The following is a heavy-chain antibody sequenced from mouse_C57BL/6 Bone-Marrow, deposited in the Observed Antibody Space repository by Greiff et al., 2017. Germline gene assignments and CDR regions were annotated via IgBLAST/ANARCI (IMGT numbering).Heavy chain of an antibody. CDR1: GYTFTSYW. Sequence: QVQLQQSGAELVKPGASVKLSCKASGYTFTSYWMHWVKQRPGQGLEWIGMIHPNSGSTNYNEKFKSKATLTADKSSSTAYMQLSSLTSEDSAVYYCSRVCYSDFYVDYWGQGTALTVSS. CDR3: SRVCYSDFYVDY. J-gene: IGHJ2*01. D-gene: IGHD2-12*01. V-gene: IGHV1-64*01. CDR2: IHPNSGST.